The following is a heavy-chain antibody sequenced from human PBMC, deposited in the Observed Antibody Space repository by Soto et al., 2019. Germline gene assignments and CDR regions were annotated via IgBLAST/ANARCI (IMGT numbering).Heavy chain of an antibody. D-gene: IGHD6-25*01. CDR2: IYDTGST. CDR3: ARDTDWSYSSGYLDGFDM. J-gene: IGHJ3*02. V-gene: IGHV4-59*01. Sequence: PSETLSLTCTVSRGSISSYYWSWIRQPPGRGLEWIGHIYDTGSTNYNPSLKSRVTISVDTSTNQFSLKLTSVTAADTAVYYCARDTDWSYSSGYLDGFDMWGPGTMVTVSS. CDR1: RGSISSYY.